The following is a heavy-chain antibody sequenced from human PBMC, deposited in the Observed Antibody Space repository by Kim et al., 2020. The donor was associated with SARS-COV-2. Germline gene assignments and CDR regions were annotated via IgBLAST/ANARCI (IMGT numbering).Heavy chain of an antibody. V-gene: IGHV1-18*01. CDR1: GYTFTSYG. Sequence: ASVKVSCKASGYTFTSYGISWVRQAPGQGLEWMGWISAYNGNTNYAQKLQGRVTMTTDTSTSTAYMELRSLRSDDTAVYYCARIGGDPYYYVLYPLDYWGQGSLVTVSS. CDR2: ISAYNGNT. J-gene: IGHJ4*02. D-gene: IGHD3-10*02. CDR3: ARIGGDPYYYVLYPLDY.